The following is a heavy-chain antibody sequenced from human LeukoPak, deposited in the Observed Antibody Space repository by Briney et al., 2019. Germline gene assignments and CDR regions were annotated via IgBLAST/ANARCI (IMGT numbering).Heavy chain of an antibody. CDR3: TRYNNDHFDS. CDR2: IAYDGSSA. J-gene: IGHJ4*02. D-gene: IGHD1-14*01. Sequence: GGSLRLSCAGSGFTFGGYGMHWFRQTPGKGLEWVAVIAYDGSSAFYADSVKGRFTISRDNSKNTMSVQMDDLRAEDTVVYYCTRYNNDHFDSWGQGTLVTVSS. CDR1: GFTFGGYG. V-gene: IGHV3-33*01.